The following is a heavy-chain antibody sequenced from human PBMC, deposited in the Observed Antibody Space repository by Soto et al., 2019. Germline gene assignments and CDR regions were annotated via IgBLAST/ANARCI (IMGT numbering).Heavy chain of an antibody. J-gene: IGHJ5*02. D-gene: IGHD3-16*01. CDR3: AGDPDSPYNDSHAYSYP. CDR2: IIPIIGII. V-gene: IGHV1-69*08. CDR1: GGTFSTYT. Sequence: QVQLVQSGAEVKKPGSSVKVSCKASGGTFSTYTITWVRQAPGQGLEWMGRIIPIIGIINYAQKFQGRVTISADKSTGTDYMELTGLRSDDTAVYYCAGDPDSPYNDSHAYSYPWGQGTLVTVSS.